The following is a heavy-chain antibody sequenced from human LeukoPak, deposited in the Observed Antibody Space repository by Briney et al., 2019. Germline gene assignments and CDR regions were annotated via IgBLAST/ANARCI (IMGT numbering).Heavy chain of an antibody. V-gene: IGHV3-11*04. Sequence: GGSLRLSCAASGFTFSAYYMSWVRQAPGKGLEWVSYISSDGSAEYYADSVKGRFTISRDNAKNSLYLQMNSLRAEDTAVYYCARWTGTARDEPVYYFYFWGQGKLVTVSS. J-gene: IGHJ4*02. CDR1: GFTFSAYY. CDR2: ISSDGSAE. D-gene: IGHD3/OR15-3a*01. CDR3: ARWTGTARDEPVYYFYF.